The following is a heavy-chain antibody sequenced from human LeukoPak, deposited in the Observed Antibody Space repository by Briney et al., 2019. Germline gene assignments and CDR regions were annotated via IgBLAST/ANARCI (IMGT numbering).Heavy chain of an antibody. Sequence: SETLSLTCAVYGGSFSGYYWSWIRQPPGKGLEWIGEINHSGSTNYNPSLKSRVTISVDTSKNQFSLKLSSVTAADTAVYYCARGWFGYFDYWGQGTLVTVSS. V-gene: IGHV4-34*01. CDR1: GGSFSGYY. J-gene: IGHJ4*02. CDR3: ARGWFGYFDY. CDR2: INHSGST. D-gene: IGHD3-10*01.